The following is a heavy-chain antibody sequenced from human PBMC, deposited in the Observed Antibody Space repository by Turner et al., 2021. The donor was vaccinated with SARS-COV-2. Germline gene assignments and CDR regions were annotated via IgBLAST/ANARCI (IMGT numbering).Heavy chain of an antibody. CDR1: GFAFSNYR. D-gene: IGHD6-19*01. V-gene: IGHV3-30-3*01. J-gene: IGHJ3*02. Sequence: QVQLMESGGGVVQPGRSLRPSCAASGFAFSNYRIHWVRQAPGKGLEWVAAMSPDETNKYYADSVKGRFTISRDNSKNTLFLQMNSLRPEDTAVYYCAREGQWLVRTFDIWGQGTLVTVSS. CDR3: AREGQWLVRTFDI. CDR2: MSPDETNK.